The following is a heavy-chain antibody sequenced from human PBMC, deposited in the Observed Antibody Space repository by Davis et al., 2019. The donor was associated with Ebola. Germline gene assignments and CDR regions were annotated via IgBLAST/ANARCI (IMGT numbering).Heavy chain of an antibody. CDR1: GFTFSSYA. V-gene: IGHV3-30-3*01. CDR3: ARDSLWSGPNYFDY. J-gene: IGHJ4*02. Sequence: GESLKISCAASGFTFSSYAMHWVRQAPGKGLEWVAVISYDGSNKYYADSVKGRFTISRDNAKNSLYLQMNSLRAEDTAVYYCARDSLWSGPNYFDYWGQGTLVTVSS. D-gene: IGHD3-10*01. CDR2: ISYDGSNK.